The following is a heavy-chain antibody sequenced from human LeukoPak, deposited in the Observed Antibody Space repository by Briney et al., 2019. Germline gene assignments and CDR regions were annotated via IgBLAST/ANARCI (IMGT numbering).Heavy chain of an antibody. D-gene: IGHD3-10*01. CDR2: IYYSGST. J-gene: IGHJ4*02. CDR1: GGSISRYY. Sequence: NPSETLSLTCTVSGGSISRYYWSWIRQPPGKGLEWIGYIYYSGSTNYNPSLKSRVTISVDTSKNQFSLKLSSVTAADTAVYYCARTYYYGSGSYSLFDYWGQGTLVTVSS. CDR3: ARTYYYGSGSYSLFDY. V-gene: IGHV4-59*01.